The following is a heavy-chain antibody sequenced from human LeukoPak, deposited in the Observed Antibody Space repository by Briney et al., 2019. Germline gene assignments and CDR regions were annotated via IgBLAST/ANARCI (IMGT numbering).Heavy chain of an antibody. J-gene: IGHJ4*02. D-gene: IGHD2-2*01. V-gene: IGHV3-74*01. Sequence: PGGSLRLSCAPSGFTFSSYWMHWVRQAPGKGLVWVSRINTDGSTITYADSVKGRFAISRDNAKNTLYLQMNSLRAEDTAVYFCARERKSSTSMDCWGQGTLVTVSS. CDR3: ARERKSSTSMDC. CDR1: GFTFSSYW. CDR2: INTDGSTI.